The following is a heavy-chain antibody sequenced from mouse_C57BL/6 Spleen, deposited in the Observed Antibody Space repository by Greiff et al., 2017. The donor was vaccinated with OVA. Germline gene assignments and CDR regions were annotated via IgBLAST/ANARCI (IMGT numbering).Heavy chain of an antibody. CDR1: GYTFTSYW. CDR3: ARLDYGSSSDY. J-gene: IGHJ2*01. V-gene: IGHV1-53*01. Sequence: VQLQQPGTELVKPGASVKLSCKASGYTFTSYWMHWVKQRPGQGLEWLGNINPSNGGTNYNETFKSTTTLTVDKSSSTADMQLSSLTSEDSAVYYCARLDYGSSSDYWGQGTTLTVSS. CDR2: INPSNGGT. D-gene: IGHD1-1*01.